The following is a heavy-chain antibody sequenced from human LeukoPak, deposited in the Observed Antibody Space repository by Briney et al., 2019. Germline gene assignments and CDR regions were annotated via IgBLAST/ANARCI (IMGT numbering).Heavy chain of an antibody. Sequence: VASVKVSCKVSGYTLTELSMHWVRQAPGKGLEWMGGFDPEDGETIYAQKFQGRVTMTEDTSTDTAYMELSSLRSEDTAVYYCATLRHYYDSSGWGMGAFDIWGQGTMVTVSS. J-gene: IGHJ3*02. CDR3: ATLRHYYDSSGWGMGAFDI. V-gene: IGHV1-24*01. CDR2: FDPEDGET. CDR1: GYTLTELS. D-gene: IGHD3-22*01.